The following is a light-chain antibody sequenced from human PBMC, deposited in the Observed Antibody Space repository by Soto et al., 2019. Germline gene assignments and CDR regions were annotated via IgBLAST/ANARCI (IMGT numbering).Light chain of an antibody. CDR3: MQSTQWPYT. V-gene: IGKV2-30*01. CDR1: LSPVYSDGNTY. Sequence: DVVMTQSPLSLTVTLGQPASISCRSSLSPVYSDGNTYMNRFQKRPGQSPRRLIYQVSNGDSGVADRFSRSGSCTEFTLTISTVEAEDIGFDYCMQSTQWPYTLGQGTKLEIK. J-gene: IGKJ2*01. CDR2: QVS.